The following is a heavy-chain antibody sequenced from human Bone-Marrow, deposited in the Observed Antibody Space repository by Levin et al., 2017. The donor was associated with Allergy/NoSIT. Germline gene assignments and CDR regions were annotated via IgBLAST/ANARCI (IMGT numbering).Heavy chain of an antibody. V-gene: IGHV1-8*01. J-gene: IGHJ5*02. D-gene: IGHD2-2*02. Sequence: ASVKVSCKASGYTFTSYDINWVRQATGQGLEWMGWMNPNSGNTGYAQKFQGRVTMTRNTSISTAYMELSSLRSEDTAVYYCARSPHCSSTSCYMTAQLLNWFDPWGQGTLVTVSS. CDR1: GYTFTSYD. CDR3: ARSPHCSSTSCYMTAQLLNWFDP. CDR2: MNPNSGNT.